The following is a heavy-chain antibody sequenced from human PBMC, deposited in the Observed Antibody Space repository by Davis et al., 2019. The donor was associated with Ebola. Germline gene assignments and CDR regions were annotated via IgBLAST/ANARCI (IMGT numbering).Heavy chain of an antibody. Sequence: GGSLRLSCAASGFMFNTYWMNWVRQAPGKGLEWVASIKEDGSEKKYVDSVKGRFTMSRDNAENSLHLQMNSLRVEDTAVYYCANRNWESWGQGTLVSVSS. V-gene: IGHV3-7*01. CDR2: IKEDGSEK. CDR3: ANRNWES. CDR1: GFMFNTYW. J-gene: IGHJ5*02. D-gene: IGHD7-27*01.